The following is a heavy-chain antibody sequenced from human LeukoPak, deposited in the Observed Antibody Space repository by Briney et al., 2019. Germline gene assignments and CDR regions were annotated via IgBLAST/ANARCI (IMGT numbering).Heavy chain of an antibody. CDR1: GFTFSDYY. CDR3: ARAPLYGDYGFDY. CDR2: ISSSSSYT. J-gene: IGHJ4*02. D-gene: IGHD4-17*01. V-gene: IGHV3-11*05. Sequence: KTGGSLRLSCAASGFTFSDYYMRWIRQAPGKGLEWVSYISSSSSYTNYADSVKGQFTISRDNAKNSLYLQMNSLRAEDTAVYYCARAPLYGDYGFDYWGQGTLVTVSS.